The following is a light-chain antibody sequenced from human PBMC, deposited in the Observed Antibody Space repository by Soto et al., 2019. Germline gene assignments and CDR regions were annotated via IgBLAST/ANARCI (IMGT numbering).Light chain of an antibody. CDR3: QYYENWRPYT. J-gene: IGKJ2*01. V-gene: IGKV3-15*01. CDR1: QSVASN. CDR2: GAS. Sequence: EIVMTQSPATLSVSPGERATLSCRASQSVASNLAWYQQKPGRAPRLLIYGASTRATGIPARFSGSGSGTEFTLTISSLQSEDFAVYYCQYYENWRPYTFGQGTKLEIK.